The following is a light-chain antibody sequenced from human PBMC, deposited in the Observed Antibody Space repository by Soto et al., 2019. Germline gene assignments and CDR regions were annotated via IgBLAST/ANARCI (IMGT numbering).Light chain of an antibody. CDR2: ASY. J-gene: IGKJ1*01. Sequence: IQLTHSPSSLSASVGDRVTITCRASQGIRNDLGWYQQKPGKAPQRLVFASYTLQSGVPSRFSGSGSGTEFTLTSSSLQPEDFATYYCLQDNSYPRTFGQGTRVEIK. CDR3: LQDNSYPRT. V-gene: IGKV1-17*01. CDR1: QGIRND.